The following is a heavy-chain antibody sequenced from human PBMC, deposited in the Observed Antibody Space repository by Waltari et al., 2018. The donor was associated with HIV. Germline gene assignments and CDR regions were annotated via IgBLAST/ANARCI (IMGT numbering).Heavy chain of an antibody. CDR2: RSYEGKNN. Sequence: QVQLVESGGGVVQPGRSLRLSCAASGFTFSSSAMHWVRQAPGKGLGWVACRSYEGKNNCYAESGKGRFTISRDDSTNTLYLQMNILRAEDTAVYYCASPSTMVRPYYFDYWGQGTLVTVSS. D-gene: IGHD3-10*01. V-gene: IGHV3-30*01. CDR3: ASPSTMVRPYYFDY. CDR1: GFTFSSSA. J-gene: IGHJ4*02.